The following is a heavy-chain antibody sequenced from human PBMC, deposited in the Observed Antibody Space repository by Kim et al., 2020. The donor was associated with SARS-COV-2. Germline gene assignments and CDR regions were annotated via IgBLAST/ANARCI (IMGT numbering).Heavy chain of an antibody. D-gene: IGHD4-17*01. CDR1: GFTFSSYS. J-gene: IGHJ3*02. CDR3: ARDLFSDTVTTASAFDI. Sequence: LSLTCAASGFTFSSYSMNWVRQAPGKGLEWVSSISSSSSYIYYADSVKGRFTISRDNAKNSLYLQMNSLRAEDTAVYYCARDLFSDTVTTASAFDIWGQGTMVTVSS. CDR2: ISSSSSYI. V-gene: IGHV3-21*01.